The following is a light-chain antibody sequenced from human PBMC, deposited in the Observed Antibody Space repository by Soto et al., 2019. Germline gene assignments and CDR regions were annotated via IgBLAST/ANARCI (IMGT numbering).Light chain of an antibody. CDR2: EVS. CDR3: CSYAGSYTYV. CDR1: SSDVGGYNY. J-gene: IGLJ1*01. V-gene: IGLV2-14*01. Sequence: QSALTQPASVSGSPGQSITISCTGTSSDVGGYNYVSWYQQHPGKAPKLMIYEVSNRPSGVSNRFSGSKSGNTASLTISGLQAEDEADYYCCSYAGSYTYVFGTGIKVTVL.